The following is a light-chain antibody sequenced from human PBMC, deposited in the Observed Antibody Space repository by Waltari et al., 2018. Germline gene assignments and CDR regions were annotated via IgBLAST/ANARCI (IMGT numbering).Light chain of an antibody. Sequence: SSELTQDPAVSVALGQTVTITCQGASLRTSFATWDQQKSGQAPILVLFGKNKRPSGIPDRFSGYNSESTTSLTITGAQAEDEAEYYCSSRDSSASHVLFAGGTKLTVL. V-gene: IGLV3-19*01. CDR2: GKN. J-gene: IGLJ2*01. CDR1: SLRTSF. CDR3: SSRDSSASHVL.